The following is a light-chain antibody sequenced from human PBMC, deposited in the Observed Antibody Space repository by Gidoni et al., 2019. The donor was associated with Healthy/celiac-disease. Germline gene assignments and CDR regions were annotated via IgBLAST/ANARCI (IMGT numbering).Light chain of an antibody. CDR2: AAS. Sequence: IQMTQPPSSLSASVGDRVTITCRASQRISSYLNWYQQKPGKARKLLIYAASSLQSGVPSRFSGSGSGTDFTLTISSLQPEDFATYYCQQSYSTPKTFGQGTKVEIK. V-gene: IGKV1-39*01. CDR1: QRISSY. J-gene: IGKJ1*01. CDR3: QQSYSTPKT.